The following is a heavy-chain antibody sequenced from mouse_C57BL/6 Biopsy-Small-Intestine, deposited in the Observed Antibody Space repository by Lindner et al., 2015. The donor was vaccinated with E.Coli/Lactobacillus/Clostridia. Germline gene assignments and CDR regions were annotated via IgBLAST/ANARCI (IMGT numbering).Heavy chain of an antibody. Sequence: SVKVSCKASGGSFSSYDVQWVRQAPGQGLEWMAGFVPILAAAKYAQKFQDRVTITADESTKTAYMELRSLTSQDTAVYYCAHCSGDFCYTGGRGRLDPWGQGTLVTVSS. V-gene: IGHV14-2*02. CDR3: AHCSGDFCYTGGRGRLDP. CDR1: GGSFSSYD. D-gene: IGHD1-3*01. CDR2: FVPILAAA. J-gene: IGHJ4*01.